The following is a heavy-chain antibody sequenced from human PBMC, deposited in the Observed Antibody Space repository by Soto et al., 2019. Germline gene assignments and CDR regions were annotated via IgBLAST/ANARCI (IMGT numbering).Heavy chain of an antibody. J-gene: IGHJ4*02. CDR3: ARGWGRIFDY. V-gene: IGHV4-34*01. D-gene: IGHD7-27*01. Sequence: QVQLQQWGAGLLKPSETLSLTCAVYGGSFSGYYWNWIRQPPGKGLEWIGEINHSGSTNYNPSLKRRVTLSVDTAKNQFSLQLSSVTAADSAVYYCARGWGRIFDYWGQGTLVTVSS. CDR2: INHSGST. CDR1: GGSFSGYY.